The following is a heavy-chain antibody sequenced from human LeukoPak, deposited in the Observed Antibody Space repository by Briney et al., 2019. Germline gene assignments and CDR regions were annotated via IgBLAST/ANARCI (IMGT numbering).Heavy chain of an antibody. V-gene: IGHV3-7*03. Sequence: GGSLRLSCAASGFTSSSYWMSWVRQAPGKGLEWVANIKQDGSEKYYVDSVKGRFTISRDNAKNSLYLQMNSLRAEDTAVYYCAKYYYDSISVGTFDYWGQGTLVTVSS. CDR3: AKYYYDSISVGTFDY. CDR1: GFTSSSYW. CDR2: IKQDGSEK. J-gene: IGHJ4*02. D-gene: IGHD3-22*01.